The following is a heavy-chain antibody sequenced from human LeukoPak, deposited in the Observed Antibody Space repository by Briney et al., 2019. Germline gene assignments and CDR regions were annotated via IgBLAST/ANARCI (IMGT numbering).Heavy chain of an antibody. CDR3: ARGPLWFGERTFDY. V-gene: IGHV4-59*08. CDR1: GDSMRTYY. J-gene: IGHJ4*02. CDR2: IYYSGST. D-gene: IGHD3-10*01. Sequence: SETLSLTCTVSGDSMRTYYWSWIRQPPGKGLEWIGYIYYSGSTYYNPSLKSRVTISVDTSKNQFSLKLSSVTAADTAVYYCARGPLWFGERTFDYWGQGTLVTVSS.